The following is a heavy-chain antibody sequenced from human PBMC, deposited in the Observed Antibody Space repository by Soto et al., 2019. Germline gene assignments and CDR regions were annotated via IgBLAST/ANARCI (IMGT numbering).Heavy chain of an antibody. CDR2: ISGSSGST. Sequence: PGGSLRLSCAASGFTFSSYAMSWVRQAPGKGLEWVSLISGSSGSTFYADSVKGRFTISRDDSKNTLYLQMNSLRAEDTAVYYCAKAGGYCSSTSCPRAFDIWGQGTMVTVSS. V-gene: IGHV3-23*01. D-gene: IGHD2-2*01. CDR3: AKAGGYCSSTSCPRAFDI. J-gene: IGHJ3*02. CDR1: GFTFSSYA.